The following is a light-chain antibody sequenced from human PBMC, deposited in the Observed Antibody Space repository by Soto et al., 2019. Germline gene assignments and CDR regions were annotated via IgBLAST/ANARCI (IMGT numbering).Light chain of an antibody. CDR3: QQRSTWLFP. CDR1: QSVSSY. V-gene: IGKV3-11*01. CDR2: DAS. J-gene: IGKJ3*01. Sequence: EIVLTQSPATLSLSPGERATLSCRASQSVSSYLAWYQHKPGQAPRLLISDASNRATGIPARFSGSGSGTDFTLNISNLEPEDFAVYYCQQRSTWLFPFGPGTKVHIK.